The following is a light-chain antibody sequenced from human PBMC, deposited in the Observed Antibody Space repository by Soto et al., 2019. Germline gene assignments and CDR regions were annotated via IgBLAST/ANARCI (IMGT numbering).Light chain of an antibody. CDR1: ISDIGGYNF. J-gene: IGLJ2*01. Sequence: QSVLTQPASVSGSPGQSITISCTGTISDIGGYNFISWYQHHPGKAPKLVIYDVNNRPSGISCRFSGSKSGNTASLTISGLQAEDEADYYCASYTRTTTLVFGGGTKLTVL. CDR3: ASYTRTTTLV. V-gene: IGLV2-14*01. CDR2: DVN.